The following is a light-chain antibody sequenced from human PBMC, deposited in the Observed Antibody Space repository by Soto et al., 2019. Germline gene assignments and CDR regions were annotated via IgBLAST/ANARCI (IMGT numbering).Light chain of an antibody. V-gene: IGKV1-27*01. CDR3: QKYDSAPWT. Sequence: DIEMTQSPSSLSASVGDRVFITCRASQGISNYLAWYQQRPGKVPKLLIYAASTLQSGVPSRFSGSGSGTECTLTISSLQPEDVASYYCQKYDSAPWTFGQGTEVEIK. J-gene: IGKJ1*01. CDR1: QGISNY. CDR2: AAS.